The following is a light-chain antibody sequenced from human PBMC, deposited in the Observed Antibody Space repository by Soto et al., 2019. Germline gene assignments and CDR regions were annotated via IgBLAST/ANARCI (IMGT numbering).Light chain of an antibody. CDR2: SAS. V-gene: IGKV1D-12*01. J-gene: IGKJ4*01. CDR3: QQAHSFPLT. Sequence: DIQVTQSPSSVSASVADRVTITCRASQGIGSWLAWYQQKPAKAPKLLIYSASTLQSGVPSRFSGSGSGTEFTLTISSLQPEDFATYYCQQAHSFPLTFGGGTKVEIK. CDR1: QGIGSW.